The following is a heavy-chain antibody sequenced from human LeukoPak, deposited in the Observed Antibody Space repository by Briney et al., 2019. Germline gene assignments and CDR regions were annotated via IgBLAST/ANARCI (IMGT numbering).Heavy chain of an antibody. Sequence: GASVKVSSKASRVTFTIYAISWGRQAPGQGLEWMGGIIPIFGTANYAQKFQGRVTITADESTSTAYMELSSLRSEDTAVYYCASGGSWPTRNAFDIWGQGTMVTVSS. CDR2: IIPIFGTA. CDR3: ASGGSWPTRNAFDI. CDR1: RVTFTIYA. D-gene: IGHD2-15*01. V-gene: IGHV1-69*01. J-gene: IGHJ3*02.